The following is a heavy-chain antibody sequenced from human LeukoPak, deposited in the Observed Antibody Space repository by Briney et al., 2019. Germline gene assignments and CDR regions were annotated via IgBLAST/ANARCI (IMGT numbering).Heavy chain of an antibody. V-gene: IGHV3-23*01. J-gene: IGHJ2*01. D-gene: IGHD6-6*01. Sequence: GGSLRLSCAASGFTLSSYEMSWVRQAPGKGLEWVSSISNSGGTTYYADSVKGRFTISRDNSKNTLYLQMYSLRAEDTAAYYCASHLKKYWYFDLWGRGALVTVSS. CDR1: GFTLSSYE. CDR2: ISNSGGTT. CDR3: ASHLKKYWYFDL.